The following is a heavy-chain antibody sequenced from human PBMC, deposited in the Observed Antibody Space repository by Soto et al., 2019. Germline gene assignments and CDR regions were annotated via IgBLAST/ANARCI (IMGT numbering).Heavy chain of an antibody. CDR3: ARAQGYGSGTYKRDAFDI. CDR2: ISSSSTTK. V-gene: IGHV3-48*01. J-gene: IGHJ3*02. D-gene: IGHD3-10*01. CDR1: GFTFSSYS. Sequence: GGSLRLSCAASGFTFSSYSMNWVRQAPGKGLEWVSYISSSSTTKYYADSVKGRFTVSRDNAKNSLFLQMNSLRAGDTAVYYCARAQGYGSGTYKRDAFDIWGQGTMVTVSS.